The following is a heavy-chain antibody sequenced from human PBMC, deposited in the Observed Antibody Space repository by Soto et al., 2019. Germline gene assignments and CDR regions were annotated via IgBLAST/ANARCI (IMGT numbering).Heavy chain of an antibody. CDR2: IRKDGSAR. CDR1: GFAFGSSW. Sequence: EVQLVESGGGLVHPGGSLRLSCEASGFAFGSSWMTWVRQAPGKGLEWVANIRKDGSARSYLVSVTGRFTISRDNAKNSLYLQMDSLRAEDTGLYFCARDVSPGSSSLYLDAFDIWGQGTMVTVSS. V-gene: IGHV3-7*05. D-gene: IGHD6-13*01. CDR3: ARDVSPGSSSLYLDAFDI. J-gene: IGHJ3*02.